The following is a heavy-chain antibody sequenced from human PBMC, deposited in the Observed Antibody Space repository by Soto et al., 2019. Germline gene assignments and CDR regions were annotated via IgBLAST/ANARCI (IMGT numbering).Heavy chain of an antibody. D-gene: IGHD7-27*01. Sequence: GESLKISCAASGFTVSSNYMSWVRQAPGKGLEWVSVIYSGGSTYYADSVKGRFTISRHNSKNTLYLQMNSLRAEDTAVYYCARRPLTGEMGDAFDIWGQGTMVTVSS. V-gene: IGHV3-53*04. CDR3: ARRPLTGEMGDAFDI. CDR2: IYSGGST. CDR1: GFTVSSNY. J-gene: IGHJ3*02.